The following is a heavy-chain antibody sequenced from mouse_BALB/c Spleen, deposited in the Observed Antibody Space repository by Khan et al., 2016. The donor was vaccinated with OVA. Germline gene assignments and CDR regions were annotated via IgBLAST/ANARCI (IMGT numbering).Heavy chain of an antibody. V-gene: IGHV1-80*01. Sequence: QVQLKQPGAELVRPGSSVKISCKASGYAFSNYLMNWVKQGPGQGLEWIRQIYPGDGNTNHNGKFKDKATLTADNSSPTAYMQLSSLTSEDSAVYCCARSGYDYFAYWGQGTLVTVSA. D-gene: IGHD2-14*01. CDR1: GYAFSNYL. CDR3: ARSGYDYFAY. CDR2: IYPGDGNT. J-gene: IGHJ3*01.